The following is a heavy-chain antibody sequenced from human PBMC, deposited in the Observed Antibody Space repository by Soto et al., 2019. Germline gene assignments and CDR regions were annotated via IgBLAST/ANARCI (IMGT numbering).Heavy chain of an antibody. CDR3: AKGRHAYSGSYSVDY. CDR1: GFTFSTYG. D-gene: IGHD1-26*01. V-gene: IGHV3-30*18. CDR2: ISYDGGVT. J-gene: IGHJ4*02. Sequence: QLQLVESGGGVVQPGKSLRLSCAASGFTFSTYGMHWVRQAPGKGLEWVALISYDGGVTKYVDSVKGRFTISRDSSTNTLFLQMNSLRAEDTAVYYCAKGRHAYSGSYSVDYWGQGTLVTVSS.